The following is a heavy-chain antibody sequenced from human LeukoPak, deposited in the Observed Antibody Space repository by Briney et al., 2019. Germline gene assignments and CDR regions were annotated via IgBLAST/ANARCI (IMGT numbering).Heavy chain of an antibody. J-gene: IGHJ4*02. CDR3: ARRVPRGATWFY. CDR1: GGSLSGYY. Sequence: SETLSLTCAVYGGSLSGYYWSWIRQPPGKGLEWIGEINHSGSTNYNPSLKSRVTISVDTSKNQFSLKLSSVTAADTAVYYCARRVPRGATWFYWGQGTLVTVSS. CDR2: INHSGST. V-gene: IGHV4-34*01. D-gene: IGHD3-10*01.